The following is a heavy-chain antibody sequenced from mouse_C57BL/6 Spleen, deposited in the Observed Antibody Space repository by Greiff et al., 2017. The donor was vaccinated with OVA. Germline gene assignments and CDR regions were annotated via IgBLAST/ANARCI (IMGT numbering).Heavy chain of an antibody. V-gene: IGHV1-78*01. J-gene: IGHJ3*01. CDR2: IYPRDGST. Sequence: VKLVESDAELVKPGASVKISCKVSGYTFTDHTIHWMKQRPEQGLEWIGYIYPRDGSTKYNEKFKGKATLTADKSSSTAYMQLNSLTSEDSAVYFCARADYGSSPWFAYWGQGTLVTVSA. D-gene: IGHD1-1*01. CDR3: ARADYGSSPWFAY. CDR1: GYTFTDHT.